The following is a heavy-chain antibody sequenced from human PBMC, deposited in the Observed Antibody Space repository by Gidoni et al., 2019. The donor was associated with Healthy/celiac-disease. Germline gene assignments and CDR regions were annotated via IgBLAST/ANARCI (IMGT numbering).Heavy chain of an antibody. J-gene: IGHJ3*02. Sequence: EVQLLESGGGLVQPGGYLRLSCAASGFTFSSYAMGWVRQAPGKGQEWVSAISGSGGSTYYADSVKGRFTISRDNSKNTLYLQMNSLRAEDTAVYYCAKEWNYYYAFDIWGQGTMVTVSS. D-gene: IGHD3-22*01. CDR2: ISGSGGST. CDR3: AKEWNYYYAFDI. V-gene: IGHV3-23*01. CDR1: GFTFSSYA.